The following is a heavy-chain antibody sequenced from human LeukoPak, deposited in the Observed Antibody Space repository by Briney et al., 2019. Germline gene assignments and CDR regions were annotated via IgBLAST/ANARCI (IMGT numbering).Heavy chain of an antibody. CDR2: INWNGGST. V-gene: IGHV3-20*04. D-gene: IGHD6-13*01. CDR1: GFTFDDYG. CDR3: ASSAFGSSWHLPFDY. J-gene: IGHJ4*02. Sequence: PGGSLRLSCAASGFTFDDYGMSWVRQAPGKGLEWVSGINWNGGSTGYADSVKGRFTISRDNAKNSLYLQMNSLRAEDTALYYCASSAFGSSWHLPFDYWGQGTLVTVSS.